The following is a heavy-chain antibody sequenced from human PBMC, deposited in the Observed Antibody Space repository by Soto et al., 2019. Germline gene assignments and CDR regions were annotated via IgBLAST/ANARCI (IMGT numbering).Heavy chain of an antibody. CDR2: ISYDGSNK. J-gene: IGHJ4*02. CDR3: ARAYDGDYFDY. D-gene: IGHD3-16*01. CDR1: GFTFSSYA. V-gene: IGHV3-30-3*01. Sequence: QVQLVESGGGVVQPGRSLRLSCAASGFTFSSYAMHWVRQAPGKGLEWVAVISYDGSNKYYADSVKGRFTISRDNSKNTLYLQMNSLRAEDTAVYYCARAYDGDYFDYGGQGTLVTVSS.